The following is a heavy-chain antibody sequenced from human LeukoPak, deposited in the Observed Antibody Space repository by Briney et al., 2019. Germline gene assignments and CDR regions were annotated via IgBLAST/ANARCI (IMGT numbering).Heavy chain of an antibody. CDR1: GYTFTGYY. CDR2: INPNSGGT. Sequence: ASVKVSCKASGYTFTGYYMHWVRQAPGQGLEWMGWINPNSGGTNYAQKFQGRVTMTRDTSIRTAYMELSRLRSDGTAVYYCARGSVSAGYLPSDYWGQGTLVTVSS. CDR3: ARGSVSAGYLPSDY. V-gene: IGHV1-2*02. J-gene: IGHJ4*02. D-gene: IGHD3-9*01.